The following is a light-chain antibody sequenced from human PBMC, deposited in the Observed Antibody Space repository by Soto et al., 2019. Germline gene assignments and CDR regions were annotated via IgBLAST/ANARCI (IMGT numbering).Light chain of an antibody. Sequence: QSALTQPHSVSGSPGQSVAISCTGTNSDVGAYNYVSWYQHHPGNAPKLIIHDVYKRPSGVPDRFSASKSGNTASLTISGLQIEDEADYYCCSYAGSSTSVLFGGETKVTVL. CDR2: DVY. CDR1: NSDVGAYNY. V-gene: IGLV2-11*01. J-gene: IGLJ2*01. CDR3: CSYAGSSTSVL.